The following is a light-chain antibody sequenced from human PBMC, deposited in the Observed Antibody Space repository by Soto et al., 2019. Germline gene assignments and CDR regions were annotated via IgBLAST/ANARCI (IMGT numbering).Light chain of an antibody. CDR1: SSDIGSYDH. Sequence: QSVLTQPASVSGSPGQSITISCSGTSSDIGSYDHVDWYQQFPGKSPKLIIYAVSDRPSGVSDRFSGSKSGISASLTISGLQTEDEVDYYCISYTDRQSYLFGTGTKVTVL. CDR2: AVS. V-gene: IGLV2-14*03. CDR3: ISYTDRQSYL. J-gene: IGLJ1*01.